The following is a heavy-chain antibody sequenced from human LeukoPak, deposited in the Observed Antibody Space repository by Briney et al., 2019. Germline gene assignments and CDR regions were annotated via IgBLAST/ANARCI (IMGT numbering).Heavy chain of an antibody. D-gene: IGHD4-11*01. CDR1: GYTFRGSY. Sequence: ASVKISCKASGYTFRGSYIHWLRQAPGQGLEWMGWIDANNGDTKSAQKFQGRVTMSRDTSISTAYIDLSSLSPDDAAVYYCARDPSSVTLYFFDYWGQGTLVTVSS. V-gene: IGHV1-2*02. CDR3: ARDPSSVTLYFFDY. J-gene: IGHJ4*02. CDR2: IDANNGDT.